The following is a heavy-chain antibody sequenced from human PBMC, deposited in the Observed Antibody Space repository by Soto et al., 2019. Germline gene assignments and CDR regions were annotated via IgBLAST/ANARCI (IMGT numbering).Heavy chain of an antibody. CDR2: SSNSGTFA. J-gene: IGHJ4*02. Sequence: PGGSLRLSCAASGFTFSDYYMSWVRQAPGRGLEWISYSSNSGTFARYATSVKGRFSISRDNANNSLYLEMNSLRVEDTAVYYCARSGDNFNVLVYWGQGTPVTVSS. D-gene: IGHD1-1*01. CDR1: GFTFSDYY. V-gene: IGHV3-11*06. CDR3: ARSGDNFNVLVY.